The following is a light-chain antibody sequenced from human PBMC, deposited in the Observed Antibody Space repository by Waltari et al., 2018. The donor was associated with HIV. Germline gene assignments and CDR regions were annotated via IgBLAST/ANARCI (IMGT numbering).Light chain of an antibody. Sequence: SSELTQDPAVSVALGQTVRITCQGDSVTKYSANWYQQKPGQAPLLILYGKNHYRRSGIPARFSGSASGTTASLTITGAQAEDEADYYCDSRDTNNKHHVFGTGTKLTV. CDR1: SVTKYS. CDR2: GKN. CDR3: DSRDTNNKHHV. V-gene: IGLV3-19*01. J-gene: IGLJ1*01.